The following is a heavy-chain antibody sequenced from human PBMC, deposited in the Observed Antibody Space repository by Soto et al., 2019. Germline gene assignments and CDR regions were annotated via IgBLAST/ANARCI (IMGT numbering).Heavy chain of an antibody. D-gene: IGHD3-22*01. CDR1: GYSFTSYW. J-gene: IGHJ4*02. CDR2: IDPSDSYT. CDR3: ASSYDSSGDY. V-gene: IGHV5-10-1*01. Sequence: GESLKISCKGSGYSFTSYWNSWVRQMPGKGLEWMGRIDPSDSYTNYSPSFQGHVTISADKSISTAYLQWSSLKASDTAMYYCASSYDSSGDYWGQGTLVTVSS.